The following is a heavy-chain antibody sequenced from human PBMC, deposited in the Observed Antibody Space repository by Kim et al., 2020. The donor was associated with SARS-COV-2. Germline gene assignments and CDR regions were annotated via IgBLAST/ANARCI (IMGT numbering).Heavy chain of an antibody. V-gene: IGHV3-30-3*01. CDR3: ARCRIAVADHFDY. CDR2: ISYDGSNK. J-gene: IGHJ4*02. D-gene: IGHD6-19*01. CDR1: GFTFSSYA. Sequence: GGSLRLSCAASGFTFSSYAMHWVRQAPGKGLEWVAVISYDGSNKYYADSVKGRFTISRDNSKNTLYLQMNSLRAEDTAVYYCARCRIAVADHFDYWGQGTLVTVSS.